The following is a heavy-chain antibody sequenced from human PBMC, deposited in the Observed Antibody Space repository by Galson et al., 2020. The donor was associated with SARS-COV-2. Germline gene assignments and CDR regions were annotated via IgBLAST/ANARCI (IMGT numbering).Heavy chain of an antibody. CDR3: ATVPGSRYYCGSRCYWDY. J-gene: IGHJ4*02. D-gene: IGHD3-22*01. CDR2: FDPEDGET. CDR1: GYTLTELS. Sequence: KISCKVSGYTLTELSMHWVRQAPGKGLEWMGGFDPEDGETIYAQKFQGRVTMTEDTSTDTAYMELSSLSSEDTAVYYCATVPGSRYYCGSRCYWDYWGQGTLVTVSA. V-gene: IGHV1-24*01.